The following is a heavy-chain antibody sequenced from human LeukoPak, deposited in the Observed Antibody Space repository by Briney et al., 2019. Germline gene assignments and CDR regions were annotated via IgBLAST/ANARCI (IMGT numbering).Heavy chain of an antibody. CDR1: GFTFSSYG. D-gene: IGHD2-2*01. CDR3: AKDLSYCSSTSCYAQYYYYYYGMDV. CDR2: ISYDGSNK. J-gene: IGHJ6*02. Sequence: GGSLRLSCAASGFTFSSYGMHWVRQAPGKGLEWVAFISYDGSNKYYADSVKGRFTISRDNSKNTLYLQMNSLRAEDTAVYYCAKDLSYCSSTSCYAQYYYYYYGMDVWGQGTTVTVSS. V-gene: IGHV3-30*18.